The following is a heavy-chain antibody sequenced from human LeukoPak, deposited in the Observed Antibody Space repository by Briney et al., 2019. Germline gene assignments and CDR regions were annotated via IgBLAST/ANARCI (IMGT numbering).Heavy chain of an antibody. CDR3: ARRQGCSSTSCPPDY. CDR1: GYPFTTSW. D-gene: IGHD2-2*01. V-gene: IGHV5-51*01. CDR2: IYAGNSDA. J-gene: IGHJ4*02. Sequence: GESLKISCQGFGYPFTTSWIGWVRQLPGKGLEWTAIIYAGNSDAKYSPSFQGQVTMSADKSINTAYLQWSSLKASDTAMYYCARRQGCSSTSCPPDYWGQGTLVTVSP.